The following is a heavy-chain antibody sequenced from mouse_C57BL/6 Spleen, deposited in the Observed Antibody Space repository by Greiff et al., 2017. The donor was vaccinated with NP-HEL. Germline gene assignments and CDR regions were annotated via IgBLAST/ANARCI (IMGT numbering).Heavy chain of an antibody. CDR3: ARDGWLLRDWYFDV. Sequence: EVKLVESEGGLVQPGSSMKLSCTASGFTFSDYYMAWVRQVPEKGLEWVANINYDGSSTYYLDSLKSRFIISRDNAKNILYLQMSSLKSEDTATYYCARDGWLLRDWYFDVWGTGTTVTVSS. D-gene: IGHD2-3*01. J-gene: IGHJ1*03. CDR1: GFTFSDYY. CDR2: INYDGSST. V-gene: IGHV5-16*01.